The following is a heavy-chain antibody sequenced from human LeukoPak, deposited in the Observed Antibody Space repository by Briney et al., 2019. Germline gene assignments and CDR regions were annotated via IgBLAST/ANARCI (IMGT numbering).Heavy chain of an antibody. CDR3: ARNLRGLPSDS. CDR2: VSYNDIT. V-gene: IGHV4-39*01. D-gene: IGHD4-17*01. CDR1: GASVTATNYY. J-gene: IGHJ5*01. Sequence: TETLSLTCTVSGASVTATNYYWAWIRQPPGKGLEWLGTVSYNDITYYNPSLLGRVAVSRGTSKTRFSLDLTSVTTEDTAVYFCARNLRGLPSDSWGRGILVTVTS.